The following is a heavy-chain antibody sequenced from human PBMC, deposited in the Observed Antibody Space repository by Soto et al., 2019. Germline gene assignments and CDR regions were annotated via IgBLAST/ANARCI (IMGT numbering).Heavy chain of an antibody. CDR3: ARSKGSSAYDAFAI. CDR2: IYAGNDNT. CDR1: GYTFTSYP. Sequence: QVQLVQSGAEVKKPGASVKVSCTASGYTFTSYPMHWVRQAPGQRLEWMGWIYAGNDNTKYSQKFQDRVTITRDTSASTAYMELSSLTSEDTAVYYCARSKGSSAYDAFAIWGQGTMVTVSP. D-gene: IGHD6-19*01. J-gene: IGHJ3*02. V-gene: IGHV1-3*01.